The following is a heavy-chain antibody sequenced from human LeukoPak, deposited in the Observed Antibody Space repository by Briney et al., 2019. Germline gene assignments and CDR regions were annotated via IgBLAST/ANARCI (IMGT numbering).Heavy chain of an antibody. V-gene: IGHV3-23*01. CDR3: ARGVNYFVLEY. Sequence: GGSLRLSCAASGFTFSTNAMSWVRQAPGKGLEWVSALSPSGGITYYEDSVKGRFTISRDNSKNTLYLQMNSLRAEDTAVYYCARGVNYFVLEYWGQGTLVTISS. CDR1: GFTFSTNA. CDR2: LSPSGGIT. J-gene: IGHJ4*02. D-gene: IGHD3-10*02.